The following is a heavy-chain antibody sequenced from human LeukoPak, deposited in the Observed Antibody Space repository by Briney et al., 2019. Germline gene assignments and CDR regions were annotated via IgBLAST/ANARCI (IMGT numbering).Heavy chain of an antibody. D-gene: IGHD4-17*01. CDR1: EFTFSSYA. Sequence: GGSLRLSCVAYEFTFSSYAMSWVRQAPGKGLEWVSGISGGGVSGSGGSANYADSVKGRFTISKDNSKNTLYLQMNSLRVEDTAVYYCAKFVTNAVDYWGQGTLVAVYS. CDR3: AKFVTNAVDY. CDR2: ISGGGVSGSGGSA. V-gene: IGHV3-23*01. J-gene: IGHJ4*02.